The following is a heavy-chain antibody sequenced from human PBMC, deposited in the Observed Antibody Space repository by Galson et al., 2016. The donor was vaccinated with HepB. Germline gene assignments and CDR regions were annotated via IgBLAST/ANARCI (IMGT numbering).Heavy chain of an antibody. V-gene: IGHV1-18*01. Sequence: SVKVSCKASGYTFVSYGINWVRQAPGQGLEWMGWISGWSGNTNYAEKFQDRVTMTTDTPTTTAYMELRSLTSDDTAVYYCAKGAGSSRGGDAFHIWGQGTMVTVSS. CDR2: ISGWSGNT. J-gene: IGHJ3*02. CDR1: GYTFVSYG. D-gene: IGHD6-13*01. CDR3: AKGAGSSRGGDAFHI.